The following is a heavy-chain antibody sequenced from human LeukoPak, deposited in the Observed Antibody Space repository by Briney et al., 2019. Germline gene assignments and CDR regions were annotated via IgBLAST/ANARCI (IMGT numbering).Heavy chain of an antibody. CDR2: ISYSGGST. J-gene: IGHJ3*02. CDR3: ARDLLFGASYPGAFDI. Sequence: GGSLRLSCAASGFTFSSFAMTWVRQSPGKGLEWVSAISYSGGSTYYADSVKGRFTISRDNSKNTLYLQMNSLSAEDTAVYYCARDLLFGASYPGAFDIWGQGTMVTVSS. CDR1: GFTFSSFA. D-gene: IGHD1-26*01. V-gene: IGHV3-23*01.